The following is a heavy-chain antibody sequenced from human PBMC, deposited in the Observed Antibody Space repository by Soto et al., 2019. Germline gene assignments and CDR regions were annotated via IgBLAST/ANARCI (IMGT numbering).Heavy chain of an antibody. J-gene: IGHJ4*02. Sequence: SETLSLTCTVSGGSISSYYWSWIRQPPGKGLEWIGYIYYSGSTNYNPSLKSRVTISVDKSKNYFSLKLSPVTAADTSVYYCARRSYYSGYETYDYWGQGTLVTVSS. V-gene: IGHV4-59*08. CDR3: ARRSYYSGYETYDY. CDR2: IYYSGST. D-gene: IGHD5-12*01. CDR1: GGSISSYY.